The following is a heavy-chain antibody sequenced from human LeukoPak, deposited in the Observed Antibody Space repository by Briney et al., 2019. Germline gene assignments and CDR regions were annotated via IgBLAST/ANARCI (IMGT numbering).Heavy chain of an antibody. CDR2: IRCSSSTI. CDR3: ARDRHKYNYDSGGYPPY. CDR1: GFTFSSYS. D-gene: IGHD3-22*01. Sequence: QSGGSLRLSCAASGFTFSSYSMLWVRQAPGKGVEGVSYIRCSSSTIFYADSVKGRFTISRDNAKNSMYLQMNTLRAEDTAVYYCARDRHKYNYDSGGYPPYWGQGTLVTVSS. V-gene: IGHV3-48*01. J-gene: IGHJ4*02.